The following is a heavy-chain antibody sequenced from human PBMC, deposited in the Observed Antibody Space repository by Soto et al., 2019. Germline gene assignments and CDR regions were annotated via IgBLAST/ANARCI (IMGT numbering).Heavy chain of an antibody. Sequence: EVQLLESGGGLVQPGESLRLSCAASGFIFNAYAMTWVRQAPGKGPEWVSAIGGSGGNTYYAASVQGRFTISRDNSKDTVNLEMNRLRVDDTAVYFCARVASDYINSVDHWGQGILVTVSS. J-gene: IGHJ4*02. CDR1: GFIFNAYA. D-gene: IGHD4-4*01. V-gene: IGHV3-23*01. CDR2: IGGSGGNT. CDR3: ARVASDYINSVDH.